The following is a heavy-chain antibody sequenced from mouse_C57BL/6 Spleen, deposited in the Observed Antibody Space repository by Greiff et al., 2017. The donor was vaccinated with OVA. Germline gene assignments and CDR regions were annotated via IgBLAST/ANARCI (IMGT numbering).Heavy chain of an antibody. J-gene: IGHJ2*01. CDR3: ARKLDYGNYFDY. CDR2: IWIGGGT. D-gene: IGHD2-1*01. Sequence: VQRVESGPGLVAPSQSLSITCTVPGFSLPSYAISWVRQPPGKGLEWRGVIWIGGGTHYISALKSRLSISKDNSKSQVFLKMNSLQTDDTARDYCARKLDYGNYFDYWGQGTTLTVSS. CDR1: GFSLPSYA. V-gene: IGHV2-9-1*01.